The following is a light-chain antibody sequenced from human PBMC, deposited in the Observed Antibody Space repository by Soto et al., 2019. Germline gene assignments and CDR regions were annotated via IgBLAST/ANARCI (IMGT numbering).Light chain of an antibody. CDR3: QQYKTYWT. V-gene: IGKV3-11*01. Sequence: EIVLTQSPATLSLSPGERATLSCRASQTVSSSLAWYQQKPGQAPRLLIYEASNRATGIPARFSGSGSGADFTLTISSLQPDDFATYYCQQYKTYWTFGQGTKVDIK. CDR2: EAS. J-gene: IGKJ1*01. CDR1: QTVSSS.